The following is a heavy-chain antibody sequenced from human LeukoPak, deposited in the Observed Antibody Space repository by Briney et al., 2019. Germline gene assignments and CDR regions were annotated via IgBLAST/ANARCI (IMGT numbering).Heavy chain of an antibody. J-gene: IGHJ1*01. V-gene: IGHV4-59*01. CDR1: GGSISSYY. CDR2: IYYSGST. Sequence: SETLSLTCTVSGGSISSYYWSWIRQPPGKGLEWIGYIYYSGSTNYNPSLKSRVTISVDTSKNQFSLKLSSVTAADTAVYYCARGATYYYDSSGYSHPEYFQHWGQGTLVTVSS. D-gene: IGHD3-22*01. CDR3: ARGATYYYDSSGYSHPEYFQH.